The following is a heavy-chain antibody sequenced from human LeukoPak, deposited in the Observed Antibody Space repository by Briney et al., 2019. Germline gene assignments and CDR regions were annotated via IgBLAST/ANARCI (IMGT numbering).Heavy chain of an antibody. CDR1: GGSIFSSSYY. CDR2: FYYDGST. Sequence: PSETLSLTCTVSGGSIFSSSYYWGWVRQPPGKGLEWVGSFYYDGSTYYNPSLQSRATISLDTSKNQFSLKLSSVTAADTAVYFCARLASHREGYWGQGTLVTVSS. V-gene: IGHV4-39*01. D-gene: IGHD1-26*01. J-gene: IGHJ4*02. CDR3: ARLASHREGY.